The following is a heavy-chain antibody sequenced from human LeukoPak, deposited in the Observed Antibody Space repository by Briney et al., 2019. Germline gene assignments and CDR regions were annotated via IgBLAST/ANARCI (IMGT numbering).Heavy chain of an antibody. V-gene: IGHV1-18*01. CDR1: GYTFTIYA. D-gene: IGHD3-10*01. CDR2: ISAYNGNT. J-gene: IGHJ4*02. Sequence: AASVKVSCKASGYTFTIYAISWVRQAPGQGLEWMGWISAYNGNTNYAQKLQGRVTMTTDTSTSTAYMELSSLRSEDTAVYYCATAPGNYYGSGSFDYWGQGTLVTVSS. CDR3: ATAPGNYYGSGSFDY.